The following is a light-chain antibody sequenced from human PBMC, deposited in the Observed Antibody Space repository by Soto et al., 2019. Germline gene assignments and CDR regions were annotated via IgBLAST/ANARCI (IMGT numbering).Light chain of an antibody. CDR3: QQYNNWPPNIT. Sequence: EIVMTQSPARLSVSTGERATLSCRASQSVITNLAWYQQKSGQAPRLLIYAASTRATNSPARCSGSGSGTEFTLTISNRQSEDYAVYYCQQYNNWPPNITFGQGTRLEIK. J-gene: IGKJ5*01. CDR2: AAS. CDR1: QSVITN. V-gene: IGKV3-15*01.